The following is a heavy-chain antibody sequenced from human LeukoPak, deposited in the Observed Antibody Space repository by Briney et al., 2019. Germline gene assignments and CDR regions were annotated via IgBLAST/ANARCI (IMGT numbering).Heavy chain of an antibody. CDR3: AIRKLGTYYFDY. CDR2: IVWNTAAT. J-gene: IGHJ4*02. V-gene: IGHV3-9*01. Sequence: PGGSLRLSCAASGFTFDNYAMHWVGQPPGKGLEWVSGIVWNTAATAYADSMRGRFTISRDNDKNSLYLQMNSLRVEDTAFYFCAIRKLGTYYFDYWGQGTLVTVSS. CDR1: GFTFDNYA. D-gene: IGHD1-26*01.